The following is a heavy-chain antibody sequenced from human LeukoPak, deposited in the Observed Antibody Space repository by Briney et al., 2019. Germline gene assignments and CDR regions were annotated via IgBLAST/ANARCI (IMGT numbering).Heavy chain of an antibody. V-gene: IGHV1-18*01. CDR2: ISAYNGNT. CDR3: ARVTYYYDSSGYGLYYFDY. CDR1: GYTFTSYG. J-gene: IGHJ4*02. Sequence: ASVKVSCKASGYTFTSYGISWVRQAPGQGREGMGWISAYNGNTNYAQKLQGRVTMTTDTSTSTAYMELRSLRSDDTAVYYCARVTYYYDSSGYGLYYFDYWGQGTLVTVSS. D-gene: IGHD3-22*01.